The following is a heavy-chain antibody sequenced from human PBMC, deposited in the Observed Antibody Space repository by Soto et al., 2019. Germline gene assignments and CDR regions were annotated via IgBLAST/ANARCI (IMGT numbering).Heavy chain of an antibody. V-gene: IGHV3-7*01. CDR3: VTDLNWGAN. CDR1: GFTFRNSW. D-gene: IGHD3-16*01. J-gene: IGHJ3*01. Sequence: EVQLVESGGGLVQPGGSLRLSCVASGFTFRNSWMIWVRQAPGKGLECLGSIQPDGSATYYVDSVKGRFTISRDNAKNSLSLQLNSLRDEDTAIYYCVTDLNWGANWGQGTTVIVSP. CDR2: IQPDGSAT.